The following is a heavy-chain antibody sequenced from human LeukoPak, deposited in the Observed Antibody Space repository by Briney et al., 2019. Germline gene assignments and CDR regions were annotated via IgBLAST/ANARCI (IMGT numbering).Heavy chain of an antibody. J-gene: IGHJ5*02. CDR3: ARAIAAAGIPWFDP. Sequence: SETLSLTCTVSGGSISSHYWSWIRQPPGKGLEWIGYIYYSGSTNYNPSLKSRVTISVDTSKNQFSLKLSSVTAADTAVYYCARAIAAAGIPWFDPWGQGTLVTVSS. CDR2: IYYSGST. V-gene: IGHV4-59*11. D-gene: IGHD6-13*01. CDR1: GGSISSHY.